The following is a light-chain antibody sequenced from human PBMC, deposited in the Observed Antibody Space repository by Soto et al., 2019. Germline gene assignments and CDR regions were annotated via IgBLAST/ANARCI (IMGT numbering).Light chain of an antibody. J-gene: IGLJ1*01. CDR3: CSHAGSYTCV. Sequence: SVLTQPRSVSGSPGQSVTISCTGSSSDVAKYEYVSWYQQNPGKAPKLLIYDVTKRPSGVPDRFSGSKFGNTASLTISGLRPEDDADYFCCSHAGSYTCVFRSGTKVTVL. V-gene: IGLV2-11*01. CDR2: DVT. CDR1: SSDVAKYEY.